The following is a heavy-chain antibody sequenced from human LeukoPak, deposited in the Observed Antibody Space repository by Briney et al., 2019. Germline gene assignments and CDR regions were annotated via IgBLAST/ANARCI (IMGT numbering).Heavy chain of an antibody. D-gene: IGHD4-17*01. CDR2: ISSSVTTI. J-gene: IGHJ4*02. CDR1: GFIFSTYE. Sequence: GGSLRLSCAASGFIFSTYEMNWLRQAPGKGLEWVSYISSSVTTIYYADSVKGRFTISRDNAKNSLYLQMNSLSAEDTAVYYCARGATTVTTGFDYWGQGTLVTVSS. V-gene: IGHV3-48*03. CDR3: ARGATTVTTGFDY.